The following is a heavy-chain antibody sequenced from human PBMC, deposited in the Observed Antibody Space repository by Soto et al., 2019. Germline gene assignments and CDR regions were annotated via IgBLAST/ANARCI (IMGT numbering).Heavy chain of an antibody. Sequence: QVTLKESGPVLVNPTETLTLTCTVSGFSLSNARMGVSWIRQPPGKALEWLAHIFSNDEKSYSTSLKSRLTISKDTSKSQVVLTMTNMDPVDTATYYCARIRGGYDSAPLSSGFDYWGQGTLVTVSS. CDR1: GFSLSNARMG. J-gene: IGHJ4*02. CDR3: ARIRGGYDSAPLSSGFDY. D-gene: IGHD5-12*01. CDR2: IFSNDEK. V-gene: IGHV2-26*01.